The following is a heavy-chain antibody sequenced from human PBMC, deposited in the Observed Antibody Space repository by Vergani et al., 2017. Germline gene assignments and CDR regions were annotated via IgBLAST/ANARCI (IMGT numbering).Heavy chain of an antibody. CDR3: AKERGYSYG. CDR1: GFTFGDYA. CDR2: IRSKAYGGTT. D-gene: IGHD5-18*01. Sequence: EVQLVESGGGLVQPGRSLRLSCTASGFTFGDYAMSWVRQAPGKGLEWVGFIRSKAYGGTTEYAASVKGRFTISRDDSKSIAYLQMNSLKTEDTAVYYCAKERGYSYGWGQGTLVTVSS. J-gene: IGHJ4*02. V-gene: IGHV3-49*04.